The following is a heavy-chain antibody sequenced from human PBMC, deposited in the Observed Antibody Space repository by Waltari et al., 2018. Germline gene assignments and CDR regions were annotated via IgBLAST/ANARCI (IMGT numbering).Heavy chain of an antibody. CDR3: TRASSNIVVVTRHFDY. CDR1: GFTFGDYG. V-gene: IGHV3-49*03. D-gene: IGHD2-21*02. J-gene: IGHJ4*02. CDR2: IRSKANGEKT. Sequence: EVQLVESGGGLVQPGRSLRLSCTASGFTFGDYGLNWFRQAPGKGRGWVGFIRSKANGEKTDYAGSVKGRFSISRDDSKSIAYLQMNSLKVEDTAVYYCTRASSNIVVVTRHFDYWGQGTLVTVSS.